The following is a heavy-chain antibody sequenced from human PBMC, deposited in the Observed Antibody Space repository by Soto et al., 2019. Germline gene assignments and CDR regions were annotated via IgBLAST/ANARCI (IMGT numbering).Heavy chain of an antibody. V-gene: IGHV2-5*01. CDR3: AHRSFANDAFDV. J-gene: IGHJ3*01. Sequence: QITLKESGPTLVKPTQTLTLTCTFSGFSLSTSGVGVGWIRQPPGKALEWLAPIYWNNDKHYIPSLKSRITIAKDTTKNQVVLTMTNMDPGDTATYYCAHRSFANDAFDVWGQGTMVTVSS. CDR2: IYWNNDK. CDR1: GFSLSTSGVG.